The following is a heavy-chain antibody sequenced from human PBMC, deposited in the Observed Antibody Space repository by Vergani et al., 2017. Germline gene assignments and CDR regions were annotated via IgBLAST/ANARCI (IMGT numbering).Heavy chain of an antibody. D-gene: IGHD2-21*01. J-gene: IGHJ3*02. V-gene: IGHV4-39*01. CDR1: GGSISSSSYY. CDR2: IDYSGST. Sequence: QLQLQESGPGLVKPSETLSLACTVSGGSISSSSYYWGWLRQPPGKGLEGIGSIDYSGSTYYNPSLKSRVTISLDTSKNQFSLKLSSVNAADTAVYYCASHHWRVGWGLPNDSFDIWGEGTMVTVSS. CDR3: ASHHWRVGWGLPNDSFDI.